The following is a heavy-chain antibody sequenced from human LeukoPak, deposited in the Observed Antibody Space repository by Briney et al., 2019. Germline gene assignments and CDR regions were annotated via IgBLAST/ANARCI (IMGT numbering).Heavy chain of an antibody. CDR2: IYTSGST. D-gene: IGHD1-1*01. CDR1: GGSISSSSYY. V-gene: IGHV4-61*02. Sequence: SETLSLTCTVSGGSISSSSYYWSWIRQPAGKGLEWIGRIYTSGSTNYNPSLKSRVTISVDTSKNQFSLKLSSVTAADTALYFCARVITGGLTGSWNGDRFDPWGQGILVTVSS. CDR3: ARVITGGLTGSWNGDRFDP. J-gene: IGHJ5*02.